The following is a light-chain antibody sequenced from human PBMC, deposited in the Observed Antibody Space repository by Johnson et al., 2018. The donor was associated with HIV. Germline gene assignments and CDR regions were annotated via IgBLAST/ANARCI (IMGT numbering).Light chain of an antibody. CDR3: GTWDSSLGTYV. V-gene: IGLV1-51*02. J-gene: IGLJ1*01. Sequence: HSVLTQPPSVSAAPGQKVTISCSGSSSNIGNNYVSWYQQLPGTAPKLLIYENNKRPSGIPDRFSGSKSATSATLGITGLQTGDEADYYCGTWDSSLGTYVFGTGTKVTVL. CDR2: ENN. CDR1: SSNIGNNY.